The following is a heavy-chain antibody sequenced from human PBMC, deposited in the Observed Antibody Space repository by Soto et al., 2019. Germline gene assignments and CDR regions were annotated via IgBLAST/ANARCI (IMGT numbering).Heavy chain of an antibody. V-gene: IGHV4-59*08. J-gene: IGHJ3*02. CDR2: IYYSGST. CDR3: ARHLGYCTNGVCYGSGFAFDI. D-gene: IGHD2-8*01. CDR1: GGSIGSYY. Sequence: PSETLSLTCTVSGGSIGSYYWSWIRQPPGKGLEWIGYIYYSGSTNHNPSLKSRVTISVDTSKNQFSLKLSSVTAADTAVYYCARHLGYCTNGVCYGSGFAFDIWGQGTMVTVSS.